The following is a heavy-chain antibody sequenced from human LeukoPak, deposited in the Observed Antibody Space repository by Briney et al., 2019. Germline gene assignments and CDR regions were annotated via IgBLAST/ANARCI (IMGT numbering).Heavy chain of an antibody. D-gene: IGHD6-13*01. J-gene: IGHJ4*02. CDR1: GYTFTSYG. Sequence: ASVKVSCKASGYTFTSYGISWVRPAPGQGLEWMGWISAYNGNTNYAQKLQGRVTMTTDTSTSTAYMELRSLRSDDTAVYYCARYSSSWERRGEFGYWGQGTLVTVSS. CDR2: ISAYNGNT. CDR3: ARYSSSWERRGEFGY. V-gene: IGHV1-18*01.